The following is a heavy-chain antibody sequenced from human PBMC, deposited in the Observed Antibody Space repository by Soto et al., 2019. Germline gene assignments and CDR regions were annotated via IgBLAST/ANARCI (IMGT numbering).Heavy chain of an antibody. CDR1: GFTFSSYG. J-gene: IGHJ4*02. D-gene: IGHD5-12*01. Sequence: PGGSLRLSCAASGFTFSSYGMHWVRQAPGKGLEWVAVISYDGSNKYYADSVKGRFTISRDNSKNTLYLQMNSLRAEDTAVYYCAKDHGSGYDYPAYWGQGTLVTVSS. CDR3: AKDHGSGYDYPAY. CDR2: ISYDGSNK. V-gene: IGHV3-30*18.